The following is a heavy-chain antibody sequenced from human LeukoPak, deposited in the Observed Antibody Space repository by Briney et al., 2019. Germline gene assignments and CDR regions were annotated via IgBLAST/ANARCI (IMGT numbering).Heavy chain of an antibody. V-gene: IGHV1-18*01. D-gene: IGHD6-13*01. CDR1: GYTFTNYG. Sequence: ASVKVSCKASGYTFTNYGITWVRQSPGQGLEWMGWINTYNGNTNYAQRLQGRITMTRDTSTSTLYMELSSLRSEDTAVYYCAREGVAGTGLDYWGQGTLVTVSS. J-gene: IGHJ4*02. CDR3: AREGVAGTGLDY. CDR2: INTYNGNT.